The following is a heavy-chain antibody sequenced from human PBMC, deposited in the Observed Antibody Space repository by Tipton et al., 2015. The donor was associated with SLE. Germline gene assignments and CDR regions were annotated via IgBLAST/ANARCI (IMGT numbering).Heavy chain of an antibody. CDR1: NGSISTYY. J-gene: IGHJ3*02. CDR2: IFTSGST. D-gene: IGHD3-16*01. Sequence: TLSLTCTVSNGSISTYYWSWIRQPAGKGLEWIGRIFTSGSTNYNPSPMSRVSMSVDTSKNQFSLKLASVTAADMAIYYCARDRLGEDDAFDIWGQGTMVTVSS. V-gene: IGHV4-4*07. CDR3: ARDRLGEDDAFDI.